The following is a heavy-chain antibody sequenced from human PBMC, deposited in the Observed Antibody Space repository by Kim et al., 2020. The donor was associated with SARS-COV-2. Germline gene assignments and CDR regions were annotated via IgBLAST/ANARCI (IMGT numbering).Heavy chain of an antibody. D-gene: IGHD1-1*01. V-gene: IGHV3-23*01. J-gene: IGHJ6*02. Sequence: DSVEGRFTSSRDNSKNTLYLQMNSLRAEDTAVYYCAKDRNGAYYYYGMDVWGQGTTVTVS. CDR3: AKDRNGAYYYYGMDV.